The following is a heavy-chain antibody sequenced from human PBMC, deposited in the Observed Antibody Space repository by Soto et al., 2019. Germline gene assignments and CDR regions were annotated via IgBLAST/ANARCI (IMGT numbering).Heavy chain of an antibody. CDR3: ARRKLILTGYRDYYYYYGMDV. CDR2: ISAYNGNT. D-gene: IGHD3-9*01. J-gene: IGHJ6*02. Sequence: ASVKVSCKASGYTFTRYGIIWVRQAPGQGLEWMGWISAYNGNTNYAQKPQGRVTMTTDTSTSTAYMELRSLRSDDTAVYYCARRKLILTGYRDYYYYYGMDVWGQGTTVTVSS. V-gene: IGHV1-18*01. CDR1: GYTFTRYG.